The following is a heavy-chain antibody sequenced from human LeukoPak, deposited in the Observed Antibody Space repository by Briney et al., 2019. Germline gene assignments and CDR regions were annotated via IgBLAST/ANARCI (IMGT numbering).Heavy chain of an antibody. V-gene: IGHV1-3*01. CDR2: INAGNGNT. Sequence: GASVKVSCKASGYTFTSYAMHWVRQAPGQRLEWMGWINAGNGNTKYSQEFQGRVTITRDTSASTAYMELRSLRSDDTAVYYCARGITMIVVVSPTDGGAFDYWGQGTLVTVSS. D-gene: IGHD3-22*01. CDR3: ARGITMIVVVSPTDGGAFDY. CDR1: GYTFTSYA. J-gene: IGHJ4*02.